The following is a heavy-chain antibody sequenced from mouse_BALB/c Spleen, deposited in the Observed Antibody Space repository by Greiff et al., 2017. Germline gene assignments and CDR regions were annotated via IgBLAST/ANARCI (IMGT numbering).Heavy chain of an antibody. J-gene: IGHJ2*01. D-gene: IGHD4-1*01. CDR2: IWAGGST. V-gene: IGHV2-9*02. CDR3: ARVRTGNYCDY. Sequence: VQLVESGPGLVAPSQSLSITCTVSGFSLTSYGVHWVRQPPGKGLEWLGVIWAGGSTNYNSALMSRLSISKDNSKGQVFLKMNSLQTDDTAMYYCARVRTGNYCDYWGQGTTLTVSS. CDR1: GFSLTSYG.